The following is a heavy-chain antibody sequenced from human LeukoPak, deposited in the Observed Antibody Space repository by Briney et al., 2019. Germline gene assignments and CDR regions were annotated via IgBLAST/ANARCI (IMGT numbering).Heavy chain of an antibody. D-gene: IGHD6-19*01. Sequence: GSLRLSCAASGFTFSHHGMHWVRQAPGKGLEWVGVIWNDGNDKYYGDSVKGRFTISRDNSKNTLYLQMSSLRGEDTAMYYCARAWYSGAWYGFDYWGQGTLVTVSS. V-gene: IGHV3-33*01. CDR1: GFTFSHHG. J-gene: IGHJ4*02. CDR3: ARAWYSGAWYGFDY. CDR2: IWNDGNDK.